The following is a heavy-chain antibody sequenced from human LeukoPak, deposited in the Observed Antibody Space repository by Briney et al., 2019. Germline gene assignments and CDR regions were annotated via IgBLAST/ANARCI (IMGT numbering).Heavy chain of an antibody. V-gene: IGHV3-23*01. Sequence: GGSLRLSCAASGFTFSSYAMSWVRQAPGKGLEWVSAISGSGGSTYYADSVKGRFTISRDNSKNTLYLQMNSLRAEDTAVYYRAMGYCSGGSCYGYYYYYMDVWGKGTTVTVSS. J-gene: IGHJ6*03. CDR2: ISGSGGST. D-gene: IGHD2-15*01. CDR1: GFTFSSYA. CDR3: AMGYCSGGSCYGYYYYYMDV.